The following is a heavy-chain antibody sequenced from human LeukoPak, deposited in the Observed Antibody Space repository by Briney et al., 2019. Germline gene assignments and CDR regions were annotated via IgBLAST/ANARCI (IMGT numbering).Heavy chain of an antibody. CDR1: GGTFSSYA. Sequence: SVKVSCKVSGGTFSSYAISWVRQAPGQGLEWMGGIIPIFGTANYAQKFQGRVTITADESTSTAYMELSSLRSEDTAVYYCARVVVGGRTEYAWGQGTLVTVSS. D-gene: IGHD2-2*01. CDR3: ARVVVGGRTEYA. V-gene: IGHV1-69*13. CDR2: IIPIFGTA. J-gene: IGHJ5*02.